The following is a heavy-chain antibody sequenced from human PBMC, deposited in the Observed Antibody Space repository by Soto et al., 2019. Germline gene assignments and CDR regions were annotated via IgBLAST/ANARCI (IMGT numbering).Heavy chain of an antibody. CDR1: GYNFGGYW. Sequence: PGESLKISCKGTGYNFGGYWIGWVRQLPGKGLEWMGIIHPGASDTRYSPSFQGQVTIAADESTSTTYLQWRSLKASDSATYYCARCGFIGTPPDYWGQGTQFTVSS. CDR2: IHPGASDT. D-gene: IGHD1-7*01. CDR3: ARCGFIGTPPDY. J-gene: IGHJ4*02. V-gene: IGHV5-51*01.